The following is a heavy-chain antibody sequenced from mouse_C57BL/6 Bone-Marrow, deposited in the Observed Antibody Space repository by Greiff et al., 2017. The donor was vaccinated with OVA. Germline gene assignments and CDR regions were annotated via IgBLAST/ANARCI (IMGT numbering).Heavy chain of an antibody. CDR1: GYTFTSYG. CDR3: ARSVMITRYFDV. CDR2: IYPRSGNT. Sequence: VQLVESGAELARPGASVKLSCKASGYTFTSYGISWVKQRTGQGLEWIGEIYPRSGNTYYNEKFKGKATLTADKSSSTAYMELRSLTSEDSAVYFCARSVMITRYFDVWGTGTTVTVSS. J-gene: IGHJ1*03. D-gene: IGHD2-4*01. V-gene: IGHV1-81*01.